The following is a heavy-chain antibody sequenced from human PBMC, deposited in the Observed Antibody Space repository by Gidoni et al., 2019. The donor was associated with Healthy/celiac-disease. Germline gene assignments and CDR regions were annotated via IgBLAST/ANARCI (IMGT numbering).Heavy chain of an antibody. CDR2: IIPIFGTA. CDR1: GGTFSSYA. Sequence: QVQLVQSGAEVKKPGSSGKVSCKAYGGTFSSYAISWVRPAPGQGLEWMGGIIPIFGTANYAQQFQGRVTITADESTSTAYMELSSLRSEDTAVYYCARDPMATRGIFDYWGQGTLVTVSS. CDR3: ARDPMATRGIFDY. D-gene: IGHD5-12*01. J-gene: IGHJ4*02. V-gene: IGHV1-69*01.